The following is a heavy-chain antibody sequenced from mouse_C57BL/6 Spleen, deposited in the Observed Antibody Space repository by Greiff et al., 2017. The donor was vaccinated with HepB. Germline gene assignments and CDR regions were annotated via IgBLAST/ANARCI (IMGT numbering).Heavy chain of an antibody. V-gene: IGHV1-9*01. Sequence: QVQLQQSGAELMKPGASVKLSCKATGYTFTGYWIEWVKQRPGHGLEWIGEILPGSGSTNYNEKFKGKATFTADTSSNTAYMQLSSLTTEDSAIYYCAREEGGYDREVYAMDYWGQGTSVTVSS. J-gene: IGHJ4*01. D-gene: IGHD2-2*01. CDR3: AREEGGYDREVYAMDY. CDR1: GYTFTGYW. CDR2: ILPGSGST.